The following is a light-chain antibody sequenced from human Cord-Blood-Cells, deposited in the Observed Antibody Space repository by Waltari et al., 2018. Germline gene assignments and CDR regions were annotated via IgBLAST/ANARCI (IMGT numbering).Light chain of an antibody. CDR1: QSVSSN. CDR3: QQYNNWPMYT. J-gene: IGKJ2*01. V-gene: IGKV3-15*01. CDR2: GAS. Sequence: EIVMTQSPATLSVSPGERATLSCRASQSVSSNLAWYQHKPGQAPRLLIYGASTSATGIPARFRGSGSGTEFTLTISSLQSEDFAVYYCQQYNNWPMYTFGQGTKLEIK.